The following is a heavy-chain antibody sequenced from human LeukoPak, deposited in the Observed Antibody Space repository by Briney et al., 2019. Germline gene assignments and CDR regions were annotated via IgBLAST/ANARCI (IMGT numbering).Heavy chain of an antibody. CDR3: GSRDKGYYHGLDV. J-gene: IGHJ6*02. V-gene: IGHV3-66*01. Sequence: GGSLRLSCVASEFTGSSNYMSWVRQAPGKGLEWVSIISGGGNTYYADSVKDRFTISRDNSKSTMYLQMKSLRAEDTAVYYCGSRDKGYYHGLDVWGQGTTVTVSS. D-gene: IGHD5-24*01. CDR1: EFTGSSNY. CDR2: ISGGGNT.